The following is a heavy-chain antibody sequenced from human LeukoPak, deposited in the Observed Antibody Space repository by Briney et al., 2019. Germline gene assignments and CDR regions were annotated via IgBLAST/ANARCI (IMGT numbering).Heavy chain of an antibody. V-gene: IGHV3-23*01. D-gene: IGHD2-2*02. CDR2: IGSSGGGT. Sequence: GGSLRLSCAASGFTFDTHAMGWVRQAPGKGLEWVSAIGSSGGGTYYADSVKGRFTISRDNSKNTLYLQMNSLRAEDTAVYYCAKTPVVPAAIGYMDVWGKGTTVTVSS. CDR3: AKTPVVPAAIGYMDV. CDR1: GFTFDTHA. J-gene: IGHJ6*03.